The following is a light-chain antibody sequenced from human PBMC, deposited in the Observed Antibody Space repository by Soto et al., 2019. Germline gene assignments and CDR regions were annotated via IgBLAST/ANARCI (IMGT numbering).Light chain of an antibody. CDR2: GAS. CDR3: QQYGSSPTWT. J-gene: IGKJ1*01. V-gene: IGKV3-15*01. Sequence: EIVMTQSPATLSVSPGERATLSCRASQSVSSNLAWYQQKPGQAPRLLIYGASTRATGIPARFSGSGSGTEFTLTISRLEPEDFAVYYCQQYGSSPTWTFGQGTKWIS. CDR1: QSVSSN.